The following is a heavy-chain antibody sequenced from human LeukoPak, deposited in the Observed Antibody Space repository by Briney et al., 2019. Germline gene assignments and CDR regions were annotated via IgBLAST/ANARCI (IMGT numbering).Heavy chain of an antibody. D-gene: IGHD2-2*01. J-gene: IGHJ4*02. V-gene: IGHV3-66*01. CDR1: GFTVSSNY. CDR2: IYSGGST. Sequence: GGSLRLSCAASGFTVSSNYMSWVRQAPGKGLEWVSAIYSGGSTYYADSVKGRFTISRDNSKNTLYLQMNSLRAEDTAVYYCARAGYCSSTSCQYFDYWGQGTLVTVSS. CDR3: ARAGYCSSTSCQYFDY.